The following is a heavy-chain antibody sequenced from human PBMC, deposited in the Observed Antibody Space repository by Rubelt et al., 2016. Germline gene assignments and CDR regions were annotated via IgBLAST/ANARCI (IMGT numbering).Heavy chain of an antibody. V-gene: IGHV4-4*02. J-gene: IGHJ5*02. Sequence: QVQLQESGPGLVKPSGTLSLTCAVSGGSISSSNWWSWVRQPPGKGLEWIGEIYHSGSTNYNPSRRRGVTISVDKARDQFSLRRSSVTSADTAVYYCGAAAGTWEYNWFDPGGQGTLVTVSS. D-gene: IGHD6-13*01. CDR2: IYHSGST. CDR1: GGSISSSNW. CDR3: GAAAGTWEYNWFDP.